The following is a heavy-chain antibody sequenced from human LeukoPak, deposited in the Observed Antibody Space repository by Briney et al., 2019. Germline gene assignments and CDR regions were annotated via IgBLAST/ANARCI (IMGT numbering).Heavy chain of an antibody. CDR3: AKDISPVEMATIGAFDI. Sequence: GGPLRPSCAASGSTFEVFAMHGSRQPPGKGLDWASGISWNSGSIGYADSVKGRFTISRDNAKNSLYLQMNSLRAEDTALYYCAKDISPVEMATIGAFDIWGQGTMVTVSS. CDR2: ISWNSGSI. J-gene: IGHJ3*02. CDR1: GSTFEVFA. D-gene: IGHD5-24*01. V-gene: IGHV3-9*01.